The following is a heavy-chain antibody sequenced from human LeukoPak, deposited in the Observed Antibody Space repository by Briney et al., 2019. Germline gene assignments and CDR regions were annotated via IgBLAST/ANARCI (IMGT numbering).Heavy chain of an antibody. CDR3: ARLVGSSSSPYDY. CDR1: GYSSTSYW. J-gene: IGHJ4*02. V-gene: IGHV5-51*01. Sequence: GESLKISCKGSGYSSTSYWIGWGRQMPGKGLDWMGIIYPGDSDTRYSPSFQGQVPISADKSISTAYLQWSSLKASDTAMYYCARLVGSSSSPYDYWGQGTLVTVSS. CDR2: IYPGDSDT. D-gene: IGHD6-6*01.